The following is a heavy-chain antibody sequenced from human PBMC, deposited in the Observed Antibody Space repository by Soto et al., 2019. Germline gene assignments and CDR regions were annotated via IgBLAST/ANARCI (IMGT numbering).Heavy chain of an antibody. V-gene: IGHV3-48*03. D-gene: IGHD2-15*01. CDR2: ISSSGSNI. CDR3: ERDDGGVLAPHYGMDV. J-gene: IGHJ6*01. Sequence: PGGSLRLSCAASGFTFSSYAMNWVRQAPGKGLEWVSYISSSGSNIFYADYVKGRFTISRDKAKNSLYLTMNSLRAEDTAVYYCERDDGGVLAPHYGMDVWGQGTTVTVSS. CDR1: GFTFSSYA.